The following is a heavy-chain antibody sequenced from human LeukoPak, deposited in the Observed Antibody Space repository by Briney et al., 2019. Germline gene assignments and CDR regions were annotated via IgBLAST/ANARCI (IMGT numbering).Heavy chain of an antibody. CDR2: ISYDGSNK. CDR3: ARDGIVYDFWSGYYVYYYYYYMDV. V-gene: IGHV3-30*04. CDR1: GFTFSSYA. J-gene: IGHJ6*03. D-gene: IGHD3-3*01. Sequence: PGGSLRLSCAASGFTFSSYAMHWVRQAPGKGLEWVAVISYDGSNKYYADSVKGRFTISRDNSKNTLYLQMNSLRAEDTAVYYCARDGIVYDFWSGYYVYYYYYYMDVWGKGTTVTVSS.